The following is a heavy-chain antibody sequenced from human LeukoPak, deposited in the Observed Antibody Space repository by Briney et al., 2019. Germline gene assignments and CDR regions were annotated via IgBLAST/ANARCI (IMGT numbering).Heavy chain of an antibody. CDR3: AREIITGTRTFDY. CDR2: INAGNGNT. CDR1: GYTFANYA. D-gene: IGHD1-20*01. Sequence: GASVKVSCKASGYTFANYAMHWVHQAPGQRLEWMGWINAGNGNTKYSQKFHGRVTITRDTSATTAYMELSSLRSEDTAVYYCAREIITGTRTFDYWGQGTLVTVSS. V-gene: IGHV1-3*01. J-gene: IGHJ4*02.